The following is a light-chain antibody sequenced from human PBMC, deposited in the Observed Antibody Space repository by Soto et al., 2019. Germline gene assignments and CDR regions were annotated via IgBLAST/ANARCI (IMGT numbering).Light chain of an antibody. J-gene: IGLJ1*01. CDR1: SGELVRYNR. Sequence: QSVLTPPASVSGSPGQSITISCTGTSGELVRYNRVSWYQQHPGKAPKLIIYEVTDRPSGVSNRFSGSKSGNTASLTISGLQAEDEAEYYCSSYTNINTRACVFGTGTKVTVL. CDR2: EVT. V-gene: IGLV2-14*01. CDR3: SSYTNINTRACV.